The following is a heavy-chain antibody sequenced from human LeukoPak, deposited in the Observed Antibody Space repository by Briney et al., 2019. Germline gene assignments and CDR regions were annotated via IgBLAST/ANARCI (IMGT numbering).Heavy chain of an antibody. CDR1: GYTFTGYY. D-gene: IGHD6-13*01. V-gene: IGHV1-2*02. CDR3: ARDTAPEMYSSSWYAY. Sequence: ASVKVSCKASGYTFTGYYMHWVRQAPGQGLEWMGWINPNSGGTNYAQKFQGRVTMTRDTSISTAYMELSRLRSDDTAVYYCARDTAPEMYSSSWYAYWGQGTLVTVSS. CDR2: INPNSGGT. J-gene: IGHJ4*02.